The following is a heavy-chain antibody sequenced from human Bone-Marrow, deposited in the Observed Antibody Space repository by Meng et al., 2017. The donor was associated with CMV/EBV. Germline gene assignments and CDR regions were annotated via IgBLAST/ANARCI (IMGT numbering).Heavy chain of an antibody. J-gene: IGHJ6*02. V-gene: IGHV4-61*01. CDR3: ARTYYDFWSGNDHPGTYGMDV. CDR2: IYYSGST. CDR1: GGSVSSGSYY. D-gene: IGHD3-3*01. Sequence: SETLSLTCTVSGGSVSSGSYYWSWIRQPPGKGLEWIGYIYYSGSTNYNPSLKSRVTISVDTSKNQFSLKLSSVTAADTAVYYCARTYYDFWSGNDHPGTYGMDVWGQGTTVTVS.